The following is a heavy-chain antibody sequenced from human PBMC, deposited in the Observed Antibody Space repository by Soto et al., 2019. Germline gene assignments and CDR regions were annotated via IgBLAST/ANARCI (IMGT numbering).Heavy chain of an antibody. Sequence: SETLSLTCTVSGGSISSGGYYWSWIRQHPGKGLEWIGYIHYSGSTYYNPSLKSRVTISVDTSKNQFSLKLSSVTAADTAVYYCARGNYGGNYVFDYWGQGTLVTVSS. CDR3: ARGNYGGNYVFDY. V-gene: IGHV4-31*03. D-gene: IGHD4-17*01. CDR1: GGSISSGGYY. J-gene: IGHJ4*02. CDR2: IHYSGST.